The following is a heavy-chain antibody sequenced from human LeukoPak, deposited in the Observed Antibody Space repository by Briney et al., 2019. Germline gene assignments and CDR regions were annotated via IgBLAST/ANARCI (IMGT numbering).Heavy chain of an antibody. Sequence: SETLSLTXAVYGGSFSGYYWSWIRQPPGKGLEWIGEINHSGSTNYNPSLKSRVTISVDTSKNQFSLKLRSVTAADTAVYYCARKRKFDCWGQGTLVTVSS. CDR2: INHSGST. V-gene: IGHV4-34*01. J-gene: IGHJ4*02. CDR3: ARKRKFDC. CDR1: GGSFSGYY.